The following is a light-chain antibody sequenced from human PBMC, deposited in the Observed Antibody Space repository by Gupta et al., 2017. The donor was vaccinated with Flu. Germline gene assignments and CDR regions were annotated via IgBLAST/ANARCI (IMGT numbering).Light chain of an antibody. J-gene: IGKJ2*02. Sequence: DIQMTQSPSTLSASVGDKVTITCRASQSISTYLAWYQQKPGEAPKLLIYKASTLKSGVPSRFSGSGSGTEFTLSISSLQPDDFATYYCQNYGTYSGRIFGPGTKIEIK. CDR1: QSISTY. CDR2: KAS. CDR3: QNYGTYSGRI. V-gene: IGKV1-5*03.